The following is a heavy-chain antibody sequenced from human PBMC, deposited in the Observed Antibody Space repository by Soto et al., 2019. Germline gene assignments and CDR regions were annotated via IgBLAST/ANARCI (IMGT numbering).Heavy chain of an antibody. Sequence: ASVKVSCKASGYTFTGYYMHWVRQAPGQGLEWMGWINPNSGGTNYAQKFQGWVTMTRDTSISTAYMELSRLRSDDTAVYYCARDESYYFYGTGVWGQAATVTVSS. J-gene: IGHJ6*02. CDR2: INPNSGGT. CDR3: ARDESYYFYGTGV. CDR1: GYTFTGYY. V-gene: IGHV1-2*04.